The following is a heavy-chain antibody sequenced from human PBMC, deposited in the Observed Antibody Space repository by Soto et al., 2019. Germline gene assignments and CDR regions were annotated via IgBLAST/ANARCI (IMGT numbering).Heavy chain of an antibody. J-gene: IGHJ3*02. V-gene: IGHV1-8*01. D-gene: IGHD3-16*02. CDR2: MNPNSGNT. Sequence: GAPVKVSCKASGYTFTSYDINWARQATGQGLEWMGWMNPNSGNTGYAQKFQGRVTMTRNTSISTAYMELSSLRSEDTAVYYCARGTIMITFGGVIVETHDAFDIWGQGTMVTVSS. CDR3: ARGTIMITFGGVIVETHDAFDI. CDR1: GYTFTSYD.